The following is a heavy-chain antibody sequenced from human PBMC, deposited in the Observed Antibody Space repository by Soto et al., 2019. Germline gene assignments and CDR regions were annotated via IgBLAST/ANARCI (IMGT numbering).Heavy chain of an antibody. CDR1: GGSFSGYY. J-gene: IGHJ6*02. Sequence: KPSETLSLTCAVYGGSFSGYYWSWIRQPPGKGLEWIGEINHSGSTNYNPSLKSRVTILVDTSKNQFSLKLSSVTAADTAVYYCARSGYCSSTSCYYYYYYGMDVWGQGTTVTVSS. CDR3: ARSGYCSSTSCYYYYYYGMDV. D-gene: IGHD2-2*03. V-gene: IGHV4-34*01. CDR2: INHSGST.